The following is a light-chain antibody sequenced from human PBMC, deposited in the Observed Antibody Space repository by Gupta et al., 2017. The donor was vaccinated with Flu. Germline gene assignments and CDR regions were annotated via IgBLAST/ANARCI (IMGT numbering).Light chain of an antibody. V-gene: IGLV2-11*01. CDR1: SSDVGGYNY. J-gene: IGLJ3*02. Sequence: QSVAISCTGTSSDVGGYNYVSWYQQHPGKAPKLMIYDVSHRPPGVPDRFSASKSGNTASLTISVLQAEDEADYYCCSYAGSYAVFGGGTKLTVL. CDR2: DVS. CDR3: CSYAGSYAV.